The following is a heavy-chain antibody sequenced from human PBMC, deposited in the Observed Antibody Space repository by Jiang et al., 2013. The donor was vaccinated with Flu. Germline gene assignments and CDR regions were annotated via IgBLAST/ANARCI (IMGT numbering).Heavy chain of an antibody. CDR1: GGSISSYY. CDR3: ARAAPVHRPFRGMDV. D-gene: IGHD3-10*01. CDR2: IYYSGST. Sequence: GPGLVKPSETLSLTCTVSGGSISSYYWSWIRQPPGKGLEWIGYIYYSGSTNYNPSLKSRVTISVDTSKNQFSLKLSSVTAADTAVYYCARAAPVHRPFRGMDVWGQGTTVTVSS. J-gene: IGHJ6*02. V-gene: IGHV4-59*01.